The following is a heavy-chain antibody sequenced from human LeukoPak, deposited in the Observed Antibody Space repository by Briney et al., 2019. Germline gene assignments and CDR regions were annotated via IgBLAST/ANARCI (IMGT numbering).Heavy chain of an antibody. CDR2: INHSGDT. D-gene: IGHD1/OR15-1a*01. Sequence: PSETLSLTCNVSGGSFTNYYWSWIRQTPEKGLEWIGQINHSGDTSYNPSLRRRITLSVDRSKNQFSLKVTSVTAADTGVYYCARGPGTVGLSPWGQGTLVTVSS. CDR1: GGSFTNYY. CDR3: ARGPGTVGLSP. J-gene: IGHJ5*02. V-gene: IGHV4-34*01.